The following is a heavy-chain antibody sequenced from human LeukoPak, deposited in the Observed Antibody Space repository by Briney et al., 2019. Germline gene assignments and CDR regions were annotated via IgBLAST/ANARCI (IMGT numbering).Heavy chain of an antibody. CDR2: ISGGGDMT. J-gene: IGHJ5*02. Sequence: GGSLRLSCAASGFTFSSYGMSWVRQGPGEGLEGVSAISGGGDMTHYTDDVRGRFTISRDNSRNVLYLQMNSLRADGAAIYYCARGYCTSTNCNNWFDPWGQGALVTVSS. CDR1: GFTFSSYG. D-gene: IGHD2-2*01. CDR3: ARGYCTSTNCNNWFDP. V-gene: IGHV3-23*01.